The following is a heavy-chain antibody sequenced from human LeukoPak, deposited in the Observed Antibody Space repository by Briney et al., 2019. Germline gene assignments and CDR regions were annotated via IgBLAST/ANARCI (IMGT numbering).Heavy chain of an antibody. CDR3: ARHADTSSWYYYFDY. CDR1: GVPISSYY. J-gene: IGHJ4*02. V-gene: IGHV4-59*08. D-gene: IGHD6-13*01. Sequence: SETLSLTCTVSGVPISSYYWSWIRQPPGKGLEWIANIHNSRHTHYNPSLRRRVTKSLDTSKNQFSLKLSSVPAADTAVYYCARHADTSSWYYYFDYWGQGSLVTVSS. CDR2: IHNSRHT.